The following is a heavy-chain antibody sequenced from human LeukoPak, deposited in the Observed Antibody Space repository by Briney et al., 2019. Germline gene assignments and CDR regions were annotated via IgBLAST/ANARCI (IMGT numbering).Heavy chain of an antibody. V-gene: IGHV1-69*05. CDR2: IIPIFGTA. Sequence: SVKVSCKASGGTFSSYAISWVRQAPGQGLEWMGRIIPIFGTANCAQKFQGRVTITTDESTSTAYMELSSLRSEDTAVYYCAREVGYCSSTSCYGTGYYYYMDVWGKGTTVTVSS. J-gene: IGHJ6*03. CDR1: GGTFSSYA. D-gene: IGHD2-2*01. CDR3: AREVGYCSSTSCYGTGYYYYMDV.